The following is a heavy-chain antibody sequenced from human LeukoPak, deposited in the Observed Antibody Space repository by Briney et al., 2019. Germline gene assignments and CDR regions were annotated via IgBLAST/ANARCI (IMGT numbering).Heavy chain of an antibody. D-gene: IGHD3-3*01. CDR1: GGFISSNNYY. CDR3: ARELGDWRGYYMGHFDY. Sequence: SETLSLTCFVSGGFISSNNYYWGWIRQPPGKGLEWIGSIYYSESRYYNPSLKSRVTISVDTSKNQFSLRLNSVNAADTAVYHCARELGDWRGYYMGHFDYWGQGMLVTVSS. V-gene: IGHV4-39*07. CDR2: IYYSESR. J-gene: IGHJ4*02.